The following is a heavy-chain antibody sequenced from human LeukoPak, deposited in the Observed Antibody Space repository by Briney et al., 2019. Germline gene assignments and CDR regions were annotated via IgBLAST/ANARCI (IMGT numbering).Heavy chain of an antibody. CDR2: IIHIFGTA. D-gene: IGHD6-19*01. V-gene: IGHV1-69*06. CDR3: ARGPGIAVADNFDY. J-gene: IGHJ4*02. Sequence: SVKVSCKASGGTFSSYAISWVRQAPGQGLEWMGGIIHIFGTANYAQKFQGRVTITADKSTSTAYMELSSLRSEDTAVYYCARGPGIAVADNFDYWGQGTLVTVSS. CDR1: GGTFSSYA.